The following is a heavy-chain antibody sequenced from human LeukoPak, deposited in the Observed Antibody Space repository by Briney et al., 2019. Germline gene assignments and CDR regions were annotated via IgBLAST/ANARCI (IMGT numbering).Heavy chain of an antibody. CDR1: GFTFDDYA. V-gene: IGHV3-9*01. J-gene: IGHJ4*02. D-gene: IGHD6-19*01. CDR3: AKDSSIAVAGRFDY. CDR2: ISWNSGSI. Sequence: QPGRSLRLSCAASGFTFDDYAMHWVRQAPGKGLEWVSGISWNSGSIGYADSVKGRFTISRDNAKNSLYLQMNSLRAEDTALYYCAKDSSIAVAGRFDYWGQGTLVTVSS.